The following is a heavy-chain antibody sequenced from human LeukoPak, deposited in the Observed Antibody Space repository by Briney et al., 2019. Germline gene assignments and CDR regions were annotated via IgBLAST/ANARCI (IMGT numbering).Heavy chain of an antibody. Sequence: GGSLRLSCEASGFTFTTYSMTWVRQAPGKGLEWVSIISSGSSAIFSADALKGRFTISRDDAKNLLYLDMNSLRAEDTAVYYCAKDREYCSGGSCYSAIGYYFDYWGQGTLVTVSS. V-gene: IGHV3-21*01. D-gene: IGHD2-15*01. CDR3: AKDREYCSGGSCYSAIGYYFDY. CDR2: ISSGSSAI. CDR1: GFTFTTYS. J-gene: IGHJ4*02.